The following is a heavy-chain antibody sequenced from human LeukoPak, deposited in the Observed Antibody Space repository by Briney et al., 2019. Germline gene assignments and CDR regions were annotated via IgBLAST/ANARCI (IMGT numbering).Heavy chain of an antibody. CDR3: ARDMRSGWYKYDAFDI. V-gene: IGHV1-2*02. D-gene: IGHD6-19*01. CDR1: GYTFTGYY. Sequence: ASVKVSCKASGYTFTGYYMHWVRQAPGQGLEWMGWINPNSGGTNYAQKFQGRVTMTRDTSISTAYMELSRLRSDDTAVYYCARDMRSGWYKYDAFDIWGQGTMVTVSS. J-gene: IGHJ3*02. CDR2: INPNSGGT.